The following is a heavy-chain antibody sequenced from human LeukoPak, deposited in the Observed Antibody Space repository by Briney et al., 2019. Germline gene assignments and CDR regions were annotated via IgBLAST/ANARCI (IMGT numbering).Heavy chain of an antibody. CDR3: AREGGRIAKYFQH. CDR1: GFTFSSYE. Sequence: GGSLRLSCAASGFTFSSYEMHWVRQAPGKGLEYVSAISSNGGSTYYANSVKGRFTISRDNSKNTLYLQMGSLRAEDMAVYYCAREGGRIAKYFQHWGQGTLVTVSS. D-gene: IGHD2-15*01. V-gene: IGHV3-64*01. CDR2: ISSNGGST. J-gene: IGHJ1*01.